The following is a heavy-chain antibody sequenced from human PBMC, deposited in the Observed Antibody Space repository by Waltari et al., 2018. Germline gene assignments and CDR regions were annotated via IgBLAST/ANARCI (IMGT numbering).Heavy chain of an antibody. Sequence: QVQLVQSGAEVKKPGSSVKVSCKASGGTFSSYAISWVRQAPGQGLEWMGGTIPIFGTGSYDEKCQGRVTMTADESTSTAYRELSSLRSEDTAVYYCARVRGIGVAFNWFDPWGQGTLVTVSS. CDR3: ARVRGIGVAFNWFDP. V-gene: IGHV1-69*01. CDR2: TIPIFGTG. D-gene: IGHD2-15*01. CDR1: GGTFSSYA. J-gene: IGHJ5*02.